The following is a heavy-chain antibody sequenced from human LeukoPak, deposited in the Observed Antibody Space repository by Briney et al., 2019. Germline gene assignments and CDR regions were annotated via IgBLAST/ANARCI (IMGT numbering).Heavy chain of an antibody. Sequence: KPSETLSLTCTVSGGSISSYYWSWIRQPPGKGLEWIGYIYYSGSTNYNPSLKSRVTISVDTSKNQFSLKLSSVTAADTAVYYCASASGSYRHFDYWGQGTLVTVSS. V-gene: IGHV4-59*01. D-gene: IGHD1-26*01. CDR1: GGSISSYY. CDR3: ASASGSYRHFDY. J-gene: IGHJ4*02. CDR2: IYYSGST.